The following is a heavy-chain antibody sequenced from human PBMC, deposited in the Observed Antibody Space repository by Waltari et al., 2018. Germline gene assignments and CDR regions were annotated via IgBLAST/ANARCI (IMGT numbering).Heavy chain of an antibody. CDR2: IYYSGST. Sequence: QLQLQESGPGLVKPSETLSLTCTVSGGSISSSSYYWGWIRQPPGKGLEWIGSIYYSGSTYYNPSCKIRVTISVDTSKNQFSLNLSSVTAEDTAVYYCARDTIAAAGNIFDYWGQGTLVTVSS. J-gene: IGHJ4*02. CDR1: GGSISSSSYY. V-gene: IGHV4-39*07. CDR3: ARDTIAAAGNIFDY. D-gene: IGHD6-13*01.